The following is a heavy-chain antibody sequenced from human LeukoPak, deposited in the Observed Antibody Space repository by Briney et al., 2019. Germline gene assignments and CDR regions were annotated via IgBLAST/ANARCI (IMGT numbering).Heavy chain of an antibody. CDR3: ARDRGEFWSGYYPPYYYYYYYMDV. D-gene: IGHD3-3*01. CDR1: GGSISSYY. J-gene: IGHJ6*03. CDR2: IYYSGST. V-gene: IGHV4-59*01. Sequence: SETLSLTCTVSGGSISSYYWSWIRQPPGKGLEWIGYIYYSGSTNYNPSLKSRVTISVDTSKNQFSLKLSSVTAADTAVYYCARDRGEFWSGYYPPYYYYYYYMDVWGKGTTVTVSS.